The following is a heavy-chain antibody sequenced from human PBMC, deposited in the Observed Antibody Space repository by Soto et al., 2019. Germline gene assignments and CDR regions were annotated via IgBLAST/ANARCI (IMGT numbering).Heavy chain of an antibody. CDR3: ERDQGYCSGGSCYSSWFDP. J-gene: IGHJ5*02. V-gene: IGHV1-18*01. CDR2: ISAYNGNT. D-gene: IGHD2-15*01. Sequence: QVQLVQSGAEVKKPGASVKVSCKASGYTFTSYGISWVRQAPGQGLEWMGWISAYNGNTNYAQKLQGRVTMTTDTATSTAYMELRSLRSDDTAVYYCERDQGYCSGGSCYSSWFDPWGQGTLVTVSS. CDR1: GYTFTSYG.